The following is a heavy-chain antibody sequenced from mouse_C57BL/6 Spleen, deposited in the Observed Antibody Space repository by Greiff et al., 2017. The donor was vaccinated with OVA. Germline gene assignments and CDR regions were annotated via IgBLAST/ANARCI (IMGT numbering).Heavy chain of an antibody. D-gene: IGHD2-3*01. Sequence: VQLQQPGAELVKPGASVKLSCKASGYTFTSYWMHWVKQRPGQGLEWIGMIHPNSGSTNYNEKFKSKATLTVDKSSSTAYMQLSSLTSEDSAVYYCARERDGYYGVDYFDYWGQGTTLTVSS. V-gene: IGHV1-64*01. CDR1: GYTFTSYW. J-gene: IGHJ2*01. CDR3: ARERDGYYGVDYFDY. CDR2: IHPNSGST.